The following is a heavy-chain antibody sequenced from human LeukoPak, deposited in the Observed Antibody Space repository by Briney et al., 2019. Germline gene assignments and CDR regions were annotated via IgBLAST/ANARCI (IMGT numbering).Heavy chain of an antibody. D-gene: IGHD6-13*01. Sequence: ASVKVSCKASGYTFTSSDINWVRQAAGQGLEWMGWINPNSGRTGYAQKFQGRVTMTVNTSISTAYMELSSLRFDDTAVYYCARGRSGLAAAGTYDYWGQGTLITVSS. CDR1: GYTFTSSD. V-gene: IGHV1-8*01. CDR3: ARGRSGLAAAGTYDY. J-gene: IGHJ4*02. CDR2: INPNSGRT.